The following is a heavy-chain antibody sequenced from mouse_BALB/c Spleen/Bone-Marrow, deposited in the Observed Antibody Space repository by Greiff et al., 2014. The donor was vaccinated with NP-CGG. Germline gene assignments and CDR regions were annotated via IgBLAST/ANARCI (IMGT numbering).Heavy chain of an antibody. CDR3: ARHDNDGYYLAY. D-gene: IGHD2-3*01. Sequence: VKLMESGPDLVAPSQSLSITCTVSGFSLTSYGVHWVRQPPGKGLEWLVVIWSDGSTTYNSALKSGLSISKDNSKSQVFLKMNSLQTDDTAMYYCARHDNDGYYLAYWGQGTLVTVSA. CDR2: IWSDGST. CDR1: GFSLTSYG. V-gene: IGHV2-6-2*01. J-gene: IGHJ3*01.